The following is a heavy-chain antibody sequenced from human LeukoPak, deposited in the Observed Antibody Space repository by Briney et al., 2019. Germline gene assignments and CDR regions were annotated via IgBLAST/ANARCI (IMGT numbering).Heavy chain of an antibody. J-gene: IGHJ4*02. V-gene: IGHV1-8*03. CDR3: ARHASHNDNSDYYFAY. Sequence: ASVKVSCKASGYTFTNYDINWVRQATGQGLEWMGWMNPNSGNTGYAQKFQGRVTITRNTSISTAYMELSSLRSEDTAVYYCARHASHNDNSDYYFAYWGQGTLVTVSS. D-gene: IGHD3-22*01. CDR2: MNPNSGNT. CDR1: GYTFTNYD.